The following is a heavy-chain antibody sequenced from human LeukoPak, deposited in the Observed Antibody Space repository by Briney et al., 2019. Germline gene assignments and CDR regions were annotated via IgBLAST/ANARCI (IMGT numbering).Heavy chain of an antibody. CDR1: GFTFSSYG. J-gene: IGHJ4*02. CDR2: IRYDGSNK. CDR3: AKALGVPAALDY. Sequence: GGSLRLSCAASGFTFSSYGMHWVRQAPGKGLEWVAFIRYDGSNKYYADSVKGRFTISRDNSKNTLYLQMNSLRAEDTAVYYCAKALGVPAALDYWGQGTLVTVSS. V-gene: IGHV3-30*02. D-gene: IGHD2-2*01.